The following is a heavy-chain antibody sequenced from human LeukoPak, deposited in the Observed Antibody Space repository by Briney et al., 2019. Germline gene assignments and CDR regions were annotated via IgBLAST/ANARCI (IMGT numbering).Heavy chain of an antibody. D-gene: IGHD2-21*02. CDR2: IRYDGSNK. V-gene: IGHV3-30*02. CDR3: AKEYREVVTASDY. J-gene: IGHJ4*02. CDR1: GFTFSSYG. Sequence: PGGSLRLSCAASGFTFSSYGMHCVRQAPGKGLEWVAFIRYDGSNKYYADSVKGRFTISRDNSKNTLYLQMNSLRAEDTAVYYCAKEYREVVTASDYWGQGTLVTVSS.